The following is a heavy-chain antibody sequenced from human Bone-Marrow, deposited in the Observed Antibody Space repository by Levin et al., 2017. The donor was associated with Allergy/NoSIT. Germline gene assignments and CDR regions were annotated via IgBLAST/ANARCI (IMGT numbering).Heavy chain of an antibody. Sequence: ASVKVSCKASGYTFTSFDINWVRQATGQGLEWMGWMNPNSGNKGYAQKFQGRVTLTMDTSRSTAYMELSSLRSEDTAVYYCARDLRGADDYWGQGTLVTVSS. CDR2: MNPNSGNK. D-gene: IGHD3-10*01. V-gene: IGHV1-8*01. CDR3: ARDLRGADDY. CDR1: GYTFTSFD. J-gene: IGHJ4*02.